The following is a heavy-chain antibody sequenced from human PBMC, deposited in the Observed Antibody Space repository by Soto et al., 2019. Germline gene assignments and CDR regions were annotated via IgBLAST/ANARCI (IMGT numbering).Heavy chain of an antibody. J-gene: IGHJ3*02. V-gene: IGHV3-9*01. D-gene: IGHD4-17*01. CDR3: AKGDYGDYNDAFDI. Sequence: EVQLVESGGGLVQPGRSLRLSCAASGFTFDDYAMHWVRQAPGKGLAWVSGISWNSGSIGYADSVKGRFTISRDNAKNSLYLQMNSLRAEDTALYYCAKGDYGDYNDAFDIWGQGTMVTVSS. CDR2: ISWNSGSI. CDR1: GFTFDDYA.